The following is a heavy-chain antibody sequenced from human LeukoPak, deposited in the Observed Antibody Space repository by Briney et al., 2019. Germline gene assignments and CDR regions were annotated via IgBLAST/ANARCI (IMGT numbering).Heavy chain of an antibody. Sequence: SEILSLTCTVSGGSISSSSYYWGWIRQPPGKGLEWIGSIYYSGSTYYNPSLKSRVTISVDTSKNQFSLKLSSVTAADTAVYYCARDAMIVVDYFDYWGQGTLVTVSS. V-gene: IGHV4-39*02. J-gene: IGHJ4*02. D-gene: IGHD3-22*01. CDR2: IYYSGST. CDR3: ARDAMIVVDYFDY. CDR1: GGSISSSSYY.